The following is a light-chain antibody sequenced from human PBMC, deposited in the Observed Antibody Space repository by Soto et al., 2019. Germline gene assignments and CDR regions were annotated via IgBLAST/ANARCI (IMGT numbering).Light chain of an antibody. CDR2: EGS. J-gene: IGLJ1*01. CDR1: SSDVGSHDL. CDR3: CSYVGSGTNV. V-gene: IGLV2-23*01. Sequence: QSVLTRPASVSGYPGQSITISCTGTSSDVGSHDLVSWYQQHPGKAPNLMIYEGSKRPSGVSSRFSGSKSGNTASLTISGLQAEDEADYYCCSYVGSGTNVFGAGAKVTVL.